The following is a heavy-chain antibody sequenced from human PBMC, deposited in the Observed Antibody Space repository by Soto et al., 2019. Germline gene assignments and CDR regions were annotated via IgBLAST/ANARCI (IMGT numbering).Heavy chain of an antibody. CDR3: ARGAITMIVVVIPDAFDI. CDR1: GYRFTIYC. Sequence: PGESLKMSCNGSGYRFTIYCIGLVLQMPGKGLEWMWIIYPGDSDTRDSPSFQGQVTISADKSISTAYLQWSSLKASDTAMYYCARGAITMIVVVIPDAFDIWGQGTMVTVSS. V-gene: IGHV5-51*01. CDR2: IYPGDSDT. D-gene: IGHD3-22*01. J-gene: IGHJ3*02.